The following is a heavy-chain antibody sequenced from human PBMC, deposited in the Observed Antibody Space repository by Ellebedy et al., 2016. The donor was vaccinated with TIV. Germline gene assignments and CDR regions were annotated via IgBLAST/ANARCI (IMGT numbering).Heavy chain of an antibody. CDR3: ARKYIYGFD. Sequence: GESLKTSCAASGFTVSSNYMSWVRQAPGKGLEWVSVIYSGGATSYADSVKGRFTISRDNSKNTLYLQMNSLRVEDTAVYYCARKYIYGFDWGQGTLVTVSS. V-gene: IGHV3-66*01. CDR1: GFTVSSNY. D-gene: IGHD5-18*01. CDR2: IYSGGAT. J-gene: IGHJ4*02.